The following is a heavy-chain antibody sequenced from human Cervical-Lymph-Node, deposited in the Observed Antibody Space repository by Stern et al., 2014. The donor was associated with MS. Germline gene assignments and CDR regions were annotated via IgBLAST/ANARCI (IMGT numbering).Heavy chain of an antibody. CDR1: GYTFSNYY. Sequence: VQLVQSGAEVKMPGASVTVSCKASGYTFSNYYIHWVRQAPGQGLEWMGIINPSGGTTSYAQKFQGRVTMTRDTSTRIVYMELSSLRSDDTAVYYCTRTRTRSFDYWGQGTLVTVSS. D-gene: IGHD1-14*01. CDR2: INPSGGTT. CDR3: TRTRTRSFDY. J-gene: IGHJ4*02. V-gene: IGHV1-46*03.